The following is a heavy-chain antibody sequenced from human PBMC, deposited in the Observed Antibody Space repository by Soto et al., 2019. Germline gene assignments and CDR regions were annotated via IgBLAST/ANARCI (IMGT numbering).Heavy chain of an antibody. J-gene: IGHJ3*02. V-gene: IGHV3-21*01. D-gene: IGHD5-18*01. CDR3: AKVVIQLWLPNHDAFDI. CDR2: ISSSSSDI. CDR1: GFTFSRYT. Sequence: PGGSLRLSCAASGFTFSRYTMSWVRQAPGKGLEWVSSISSSSSDIYYADSVKGRFTISRGNAKNTLYLQMNSLRAEDTAVYYCAKVVIQLWLPNHDAFDIWGQGTMVTVSS.